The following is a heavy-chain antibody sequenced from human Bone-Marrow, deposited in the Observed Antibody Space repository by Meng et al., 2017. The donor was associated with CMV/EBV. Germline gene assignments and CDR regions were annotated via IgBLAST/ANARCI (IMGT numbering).Heavy chain of an antibody. CDR1: GLTFNDVW. D-gene: IGHD3-3*01. Sequence: SQTLSLTCAVSGLTFNDVWMSWVRQAPGKGLEWIGYIYYSGSTNYNPSLKSRVTISVDTSKNQFSLKLRSVTAADTAVYYCARDDAYYDFWSGYYYYYGMDVWGQGTTVTVSS. J-gene: IGHJ6*02. CDR3: ARDDAYYDFWSGYYYYYGMDV. CDR2: IYYSGST. V-gene: IGHV4-59*01.